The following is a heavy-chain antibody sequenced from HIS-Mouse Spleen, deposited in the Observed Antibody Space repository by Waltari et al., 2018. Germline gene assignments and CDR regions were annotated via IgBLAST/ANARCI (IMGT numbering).Heavy chain of an antibody. CDR2: IYYSGST. CDR3: VGTSSSWYYYYYGMDV. V-gene: IGHV4-59*01. D-gene: IGHD6-13*01. CDR1: GGSISSYY. Sequence: QVQLQESGPGLVKPAETLSLTCTVSGGSISSYYWRWIRQPPGKGLEWIGYIYYSGSTNYNPSLKSRVTISVDTSKNQFSLKLSSVTAADTAVYYCVGTSSSWYYYYYGMDVWGQGTTVTVSS. J-gene: IGHJ6*02.